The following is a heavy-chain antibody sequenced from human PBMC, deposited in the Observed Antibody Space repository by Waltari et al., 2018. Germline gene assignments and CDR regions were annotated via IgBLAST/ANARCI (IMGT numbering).Heavy chain of an antibody. CDR3: ASGNSHAFDL. V-gene: IGHV3-74*01. D-gene: IGHD1-7*01. J-gene: IGHJ3*01. CDR2: INSDGSGT. CDR1: GFTLSSYW. Sequence: EVQLVESGGGLVQPGGSLRVSCTASGFTLSSYWMPWVRQVPGKGLVWVSRINSDGSGTSYADSAKGRFTISRDNAKNTLFLQMNSRRGEDTAVYYCASGNSHAFDLWGQGTMVTVSS.